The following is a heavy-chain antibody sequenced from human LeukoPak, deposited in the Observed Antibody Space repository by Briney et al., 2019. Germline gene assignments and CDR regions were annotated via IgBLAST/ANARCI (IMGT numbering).Heavy chain of an antibody. CDR3: AREGYYDILTGYQYYFDY. Sequence: GASVKVSCKASGGTFSGYAISWVRQAPGQGLEWMGGIIPIFGTANYAQKFQGRVTITADNSTSTAYMELSSLRSEDTAVYYCAREGYYDILTGYQYYFDYWGQGTLVTVSS. V-gene: IGHV1-69*06. J-gene: IGHJ4*02. CDR1: GGTFSGYA. CDR2: IIPIFGTA. D-gene: IGHD3-9*01.